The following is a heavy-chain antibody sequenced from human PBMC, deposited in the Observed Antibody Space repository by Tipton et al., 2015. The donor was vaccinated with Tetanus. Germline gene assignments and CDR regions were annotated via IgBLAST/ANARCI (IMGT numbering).Heavy chain of an antibody. D-gene: IGHD3-22*01. J-gene: IGHJ6*02. V-gene: IGHV1-2*02. Sequence: QLVQSGAEVKKPGASVKVSRKASGYTFTGYYIYWVRQAPGQGLEWMGWIDPNSGGTVYAQKFQGRVTMTRYTSISTAYMELRSLRSDDTAVYYCARDRGDYIYYGMDVWGPGTTVTVS. CDR2: IDPNSGGT. CDR3: ARDRGDYIYYGMDV. CDR1: GYTFTGYY.